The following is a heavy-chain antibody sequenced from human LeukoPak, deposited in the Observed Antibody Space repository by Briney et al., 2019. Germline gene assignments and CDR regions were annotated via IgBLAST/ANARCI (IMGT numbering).Heavy chain of an antibody. CDR2: INPNSGGI. Sequence: ASVKVSCKASGYTFTGYYMHWVRQAPGQGLEWMGWINPNSGGINYAQKFQGRVTMTRDTSISTAYMELSRLRSDDTAVYYCASLYSGYDFGLFDPWGQGTLVTVSS. J-gene: IGHJ5*02. V-gene: IGHV1-2*02. CDR3: ASLYSGYDFGLFDP. CDR1: GYTFTGYY. D-gene: IGHD5-12*01.